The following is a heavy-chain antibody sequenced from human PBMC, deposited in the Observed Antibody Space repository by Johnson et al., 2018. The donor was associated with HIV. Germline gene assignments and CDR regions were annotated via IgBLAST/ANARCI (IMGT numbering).Heavy chain of an antibody. J-gene: IGHJ3*02. D-gene: IGHD6-19*01. CDR3: ARTGRAVAGTPHAFDI. CDR2: SWNSGSI. V-gene: IGHV3-66*01. CDR1: GFTVSSNY. Sequence: EQLVESGGGLVQPGGSLRLSCGASGFTVSSNYMNWVRQAPGKGLEWVSGISWNSGSIGYADSVKGRFTISRDNSKNTLYLQMNSLRAEDTAVYYCARTGRAVAGTPHAFDIWGQGTMVTVSS.